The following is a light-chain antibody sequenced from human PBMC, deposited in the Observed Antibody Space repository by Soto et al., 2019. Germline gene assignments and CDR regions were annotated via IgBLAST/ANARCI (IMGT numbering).Light chain of an antibody. CDR2: AAS. V-gene: IGKV1-39*01. CDR1: QSISSY. CDR3: QQSYSTPRT. J-gene: IGKJ2*01. Sequence: DIQMTQSPSYLFASVGDRVTITYRASQSISSYLNWYQQKQGKAPKLLIYAASSLQSGVPSRFSGSGSGTDFTLTISSLQPEDFATYYSQQSYSTPRTFGQGTKLEIK.